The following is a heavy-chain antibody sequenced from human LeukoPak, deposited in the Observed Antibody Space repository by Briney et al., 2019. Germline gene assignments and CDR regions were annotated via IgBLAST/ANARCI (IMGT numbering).Heavy chain of an antibody. CDR3: ARDNRHYYDSSGGFDY. J-gene: IGHJ4*02. D-gene: IGHD3-22*01. CDR2: RKQDGSEK. CDR1: GFTFSSYC. V-gene: IGHV3-7*01. Sequence: GGSLRLSCAASGFTFSSYCMSLVRQAPGKGLEWVAHRKQDGSEKYYVDSVKGRFTISRDNAKNSLYLQMNSLRAEDTAVYYCARDNRHYYDSSGGFDYWGQGTLVTVSS.